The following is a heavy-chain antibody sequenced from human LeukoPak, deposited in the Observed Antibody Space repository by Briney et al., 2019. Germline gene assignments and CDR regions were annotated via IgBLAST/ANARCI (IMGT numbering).Heavy chain of an antibody. CDR2: IYTSGST. Sequence: SETLSLTCTVSGGSISSGSYYWSWIRQPAGKGLEWIGRIYTSGSTNYNPSLKSRVTISVDRSKNQFSLKLSSVTAADTAVYYCAREVDSSGYYDGLWGQGTLVTVSS. J-gene: IGHJ4*02. CDR1: GGSISSGSYY. V-gene: IGHV4-61*02. CDR3: AREVDSSGYYDGL. D-gene: IGHD3-22*01.